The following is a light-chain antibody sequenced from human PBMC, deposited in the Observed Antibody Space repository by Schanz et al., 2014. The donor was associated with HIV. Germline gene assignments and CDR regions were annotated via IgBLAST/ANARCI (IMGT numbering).Light chain of an antibody. V-gene: IGKV1-5*03. Sequence: DVQMTQSPTTLSASVGDRVTITCRASQNIGKWLTWYQQKPGKAPNLLISKASALGGGVPSRFSGGGAGTDFTLTISSLQPEDFATYYCQQANSFPRTFGGGTKVETK. CDR1: QNIGKW. CDR3: QQANSFPRT. J-gene: IGKJ4*01. CDR2: KAS.